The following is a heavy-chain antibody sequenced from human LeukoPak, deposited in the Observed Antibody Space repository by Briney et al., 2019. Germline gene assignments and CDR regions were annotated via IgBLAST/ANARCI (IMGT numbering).Heavy chain of an antibody. CDR1: GGTFSSYA. CDR2: IIPIFGTA. J-gene: IGHJ6*03. D-gene: IGHD1-7*01. V-gene: IGHV1-69*05. CDR3: ASSGPTGTKREYYYYYMDV. Sequence: GASVKVSCKASGGTFSSYAFSWVRQAPGQGLEWMGGIIPIFGTANYAQKFQGRVTITTDESTSTAYMELSSLRSEDTAVYYCASSGPTGTKREYYYYYMDVWGKGTTVTVSS.